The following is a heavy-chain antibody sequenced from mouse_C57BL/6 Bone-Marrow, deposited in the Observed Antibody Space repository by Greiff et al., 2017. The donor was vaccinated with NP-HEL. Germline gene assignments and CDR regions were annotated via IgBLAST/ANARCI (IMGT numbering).Heavy chain of an antibody. CDR2: IRYSGST. Sequence: DVQLVESGPGLVKPSQSLSLTCTVTGYSITSGYDWHWIRHFPGNKLEWMGYIRYSGSTNYNPSLKSRISITHDTSKNHFFLKLNSVTTEDTATYYCARSTTVVGDFDVWGTGTTVTVSS. D-gene: IGHD1-1*01. CDR1: GYSITSGYD. CDR3: ARSTTVVGDFDV. J-gene: IGHJ1*03. V-gene: IGHV3-1*01.